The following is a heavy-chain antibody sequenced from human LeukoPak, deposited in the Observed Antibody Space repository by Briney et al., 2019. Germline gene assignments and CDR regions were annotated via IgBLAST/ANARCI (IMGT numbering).Heavy chain of an antibody. CDR3: AKVSWANYFDY. D-gene: IGHD6-13*01. CDR2: ISGSGDNT. J-gene: IGHJ4*02. V-gene: IGHV3-23*01. CDR1: GFTFSSYA. Sequence: EGSLRLSCAVSGFTFSSYAMSWVRQAPGKGLEWVSTISGSGDNTYSADSVRGRFTISRDNSKNTLYLQMNSLRAEDTAIYYCAKVSWANYFDYWGQGTLVTVSS.